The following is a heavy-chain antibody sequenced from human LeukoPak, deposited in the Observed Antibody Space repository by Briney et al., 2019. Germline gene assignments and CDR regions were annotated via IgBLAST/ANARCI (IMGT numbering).Heavy chain of an antibody. Sequence: PGGSLRLSCSASGFTFSSYSMNWVRQAPGKGLEWVSSISSSSSYIYYADSVKGRFTISRDNAKNSLYLQMNSLRAEDTAVYYCARENQGAFDIWGQGTMVTVSS. CDR1: GFTFSSYS. CDR3: ARENQGAFDI. V-gene: IGHV3-21*01. CDR2: ISSSSSYI. J-gene: IGHJ3*02.